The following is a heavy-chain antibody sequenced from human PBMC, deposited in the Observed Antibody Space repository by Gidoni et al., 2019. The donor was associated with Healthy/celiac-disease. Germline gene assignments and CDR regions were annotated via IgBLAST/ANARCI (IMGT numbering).Heavy chain of an antibody. CDR2: IYTSGST. D-gene: IGHD3-3*01. Sequence: QVQLQESGPGLVKPSQTLSLTCTVSGGSISSGRYYWSWIRQPAGKGLEWIGRIYTSGSTNYNPSLKSRVTISVDTSKSQFSLKLSSVTAADTAVYYCAGSYYDFWSGDYYYYGMDVWGQGTTVTVSS. V-gene: IGHV4-61*02. CDR3: AGSYYDFWSGDYYYYGMDV. J-gene: IGHJ6*02. CDR1: GGSISSGRYY.